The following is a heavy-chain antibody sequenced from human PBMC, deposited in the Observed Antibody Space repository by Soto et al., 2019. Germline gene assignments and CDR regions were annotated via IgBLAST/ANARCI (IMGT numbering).Heavy chain of an antibody. CDR2: IIPIPGTA. CDR3: ARSQGSSTSLEIYYYYYYGMDV. D-gene: IGHD2-2*01. V-gene: IGHV1-69*01. CDR1: GGTFGSYA. J-gene: IGHJ6*02. Sequence: QVQLVQSGAEVKKPGSSVKVSCKASGGTFGSYAISWVRQAPGKVLEWMGGIIPIPGTANYAQKFQGRVTIAADESTSTAYMELSSLRSEDTAVYYCARSQGSSTSLEIYYYYYYGMDVWGQGTTVTVSS.